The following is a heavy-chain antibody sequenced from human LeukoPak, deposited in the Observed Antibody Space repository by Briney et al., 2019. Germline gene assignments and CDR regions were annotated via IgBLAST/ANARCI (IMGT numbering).Heavy chain of an antibody. CDR3: ARVSTRWLAYFDY. D-gene: IGHD6-19*01. V-gene: IGHV4-59*01. CDR2: IYYSGST. Sequence: SETLSLTCTVSGGSISSYYWSWIRQPPGKGLEWIGYIYYSGSTNYNPSLKSRVTISVDTSKNQFSLKLSSVTAADTAVYYCARVSTRWLAYFDYWGQGTLVTVSS. J-gene: IGHJ4*02. CDR1: GGSISSYY.